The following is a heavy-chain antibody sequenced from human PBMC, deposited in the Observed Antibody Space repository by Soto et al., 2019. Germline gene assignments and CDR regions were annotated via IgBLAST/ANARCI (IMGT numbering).Heavy chain of an antibody. CDR1: GGSVRNNY. Sequence: SETLSLTCTVSGGSVRNNYWSWIRQPPGKGLEWVGYIYYTGTSKYNPSLKSRVTISVDSSKNQFSLKLDSVTAADTAVYYCARLGGYYQAFDNWGQGTLVTVSS. D-gene: IGHD3-3*01. CDR2: IYYTGTS. CDR3: ARLGGYYQAFDN. V-gene: IGHV4-59*08. J-gene: IGHJ4*02.